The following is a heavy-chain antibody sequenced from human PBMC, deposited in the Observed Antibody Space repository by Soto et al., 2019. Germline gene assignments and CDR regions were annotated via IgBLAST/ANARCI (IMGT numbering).Heavy chain of an antibody. D-gene: IGHD3-3*01. V-gene: IGHV1-69*01. CDR3: GSDVSAPGRPGMEA. CDR1: GGSFSSYA. CDR2: IIPIAGTG. Sequence: QVQLVQSGAEVKKPGSSVKVSCKASGGSFSSYASSWVRQAPGQGLEWMGGIIPIAGTGNYAQNLQGRVTITAEESRSTAYMALSALRPEHSPFYYCGSDVSAPGRPGMEAWGQGTAVTV. J-gene: IGHJ6*02.